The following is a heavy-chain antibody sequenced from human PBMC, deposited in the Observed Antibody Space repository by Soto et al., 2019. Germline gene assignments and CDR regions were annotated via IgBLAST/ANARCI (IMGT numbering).Heavy chain of an antibody. CDR3: ARDRGDYAFWSGYFYGMDV. CDR2: ISYSGST. D-gene: IGHD3-3*01. V-gene: IGHV4-59*01. J-gene: IGHJ6*02. Sequence: SETLSLTCSVSGGSISNYYLSWIRQAPGKGLEWIGYISYSGSTNYKPSLKSRVTILVDTSKNQFSLKLRSVTAADSAVYYCARDRGDYAFWSGYFYGMDVWGQGTTVTVSS. CDR1: GGSISNYY.